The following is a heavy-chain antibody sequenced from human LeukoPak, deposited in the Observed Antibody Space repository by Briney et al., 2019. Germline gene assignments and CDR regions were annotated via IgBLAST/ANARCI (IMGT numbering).Heavy chain of an antibody. J-gene: IGHJ4*02. CDR3: AKGGYYFDY. CDR2: ISYDGSSK. V-gene: IGHV3-30*18. Sequence: GRSLRLSCAASGFTFSSYGMHWVRQAPGKGLEWVAVISYDGSSKYYADSVKGRFTISRDNSKNTLYLQTNSLRAEDTAVYYCAKGGYYFDYWGQGTLVTVSS. CDR1: GFTFSSYG.